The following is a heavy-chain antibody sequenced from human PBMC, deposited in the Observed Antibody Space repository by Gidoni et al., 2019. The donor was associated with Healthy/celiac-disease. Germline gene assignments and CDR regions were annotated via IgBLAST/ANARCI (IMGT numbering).Heavy chain of an antibody. CDR2: IDISGDNM. J-gene: IGHJ4*02. CDR3: AKELRPNDY. CDR1: GFTFSNCA. D-gene: IGHD5-12*01. Sequence: EVQLLESGGGLVQPGGSLRLSCVVSGFTFSNCAMRWVRQAPGKGLEWVSSIDISGDNMYYADSVQGRFTISRDNSKNTLYLQMNSLRAEDTAVYYCAKELRPNDYWGQGTLVTVSS. V-gene: IGHV3-23*01.